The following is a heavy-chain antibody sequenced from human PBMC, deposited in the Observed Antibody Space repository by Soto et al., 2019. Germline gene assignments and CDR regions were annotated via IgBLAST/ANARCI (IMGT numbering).Heavy chain of an antibody. CDR2: SLNRHNSYTA. CDR3: VRDSIRYSFDY. J-gene: IGHJ4*02. Sequence: EVQLVESGGGLVQPGESLRLACAASGFTFSDHHMDWVRQAPGKGLEWVGRSLNRHNSYTAEYAASVTGRFTISRDDSTTLLYLQMISLTTDDSAVFYCVRDSIRYSFDYWGQGILVTVSS. CDR1: GFTFSDHH. D-gene: IGHD3-3*02. V-gene: IGHV3-72*01.